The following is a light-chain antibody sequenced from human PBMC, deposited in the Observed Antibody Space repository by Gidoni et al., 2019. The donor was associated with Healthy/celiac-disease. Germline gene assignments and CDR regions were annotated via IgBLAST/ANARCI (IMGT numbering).Light chain of an antibody. Sequence: QSALTQPPSVSGSPGQSVTISCTGTSSDVGGYTYVSCYKPHPGKAPKLMSYEVSKRPSGVPDRFSGSKSGNTASLTVSGLQAEDEADYYCSSYAGSNNLGVFGGGTKLTVL. CDR1: SSDVGGYTY. J-gene: IGLJ3*02. V-gene: IGLV2-8*01. CDR3: SSYAGSNNLGV. CDR2: EVS.